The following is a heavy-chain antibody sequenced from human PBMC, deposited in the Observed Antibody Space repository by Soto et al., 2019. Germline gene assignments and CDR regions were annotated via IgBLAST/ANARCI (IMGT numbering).Heavy chain of an antibody. CDR3: ATLPPRIVVVVLPIPS. J-gene: IGHJ4*02. CDR1: GGSISSTNW. V-gene: IGHV4-4*02. CDR2: IYHTGST. Sequence: QVQLQQSGPRLARPSGTLSLTCVVSGGSISSTNWWTWVRQTPGKGLEWIGEIYHTGSTKYNPSRNHRLTISRDKSNHHFSLKPRSVTAADTAVYYCATLPPRIVVVVLPIPSWGQGTMVTVSS. D-gene: IGHD2-15*01.